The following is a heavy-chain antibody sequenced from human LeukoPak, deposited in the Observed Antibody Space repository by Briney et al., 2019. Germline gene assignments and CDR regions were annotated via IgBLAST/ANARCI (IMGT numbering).Heavy chain of an antibody. CDR3: ARGGPYHGWDY. V-gene: IGHV1-46*01. Sequence: ASVKVSCKASGYTFSSYYMRWARQAPGQGLEWVGRIDPNDGSTIYARNLRGRVTMTSDTSTSTVYMELSSLRSEDTAVYYCARGGPYHGWDYWGQGILVTVSS. CDR1: GYTFSSYY. J-gene: IGHJ4*02. D-gene: IGHD2-15*01. CDR2: IDPNDGST.